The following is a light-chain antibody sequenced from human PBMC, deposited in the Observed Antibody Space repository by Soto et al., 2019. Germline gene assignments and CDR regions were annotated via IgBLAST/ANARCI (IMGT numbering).Light chain of an antibody. Sequence: EIVITQSPAALSVSPGERATLSCRASQSVSDNLAWYQQRPGQAPRLLIYGASTRATDTPVRFRGSGSGTEFTRTSRSLQSEDLGVYYGQQYNNWPPSIIFGQGTRLEIK. J-gene: IGKJ5*01. CDR2: GAS. CDR3: QQYNNWPPSII. CDR1: QSVSDN. V-gene: IGKV3-15*01.